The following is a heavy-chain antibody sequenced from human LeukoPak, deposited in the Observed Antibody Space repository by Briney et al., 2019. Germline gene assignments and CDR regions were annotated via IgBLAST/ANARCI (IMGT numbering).Heavy chain of an antibody. V-gene: IGHV3-21*01. CDR1: GFTFSSYS. Sequence: GGSLRLSCAASGFTFSSYSMNWVRQAPGKGLEWVSSISSSSSYIYYADSVKGRFTISRDNAKNSLYLQMNSLRAEDTAVYYRARLYSGSYYFAFDIWGQGTMVTVSS. J-gene: IGHJ3*02. CDR3: ARLYSGSYYFAFDI. CDR2: ISSSSSYI. D-gene: IGHD1-26*01.